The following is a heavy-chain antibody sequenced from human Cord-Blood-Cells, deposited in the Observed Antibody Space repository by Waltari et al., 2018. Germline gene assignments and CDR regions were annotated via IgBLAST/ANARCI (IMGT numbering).Heavy chain of an antibody. CDR3: ARDFRNWGR. V-gene: IGHV3-21*01. J-gene: IGHJ4*02. Sequence: EVQLVESGGGLVKPGGSLRLSCAASGFTFRSYSMNWVRQAPGKGLEWVSSISSSSSYIYYADSGKGRFTISRDNAKNSLYLQMNSLRAEDTAVYYCARDFRNWGRWGQGTLVTVSS. CDR2: ISSSSSYI. D-gene: IGHD3-16*01. CDR1: GFTFRSYS.